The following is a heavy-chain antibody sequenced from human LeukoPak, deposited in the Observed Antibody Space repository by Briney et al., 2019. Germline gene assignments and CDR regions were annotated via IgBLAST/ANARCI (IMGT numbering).Heavy chain of an antibody. J-gene: IGHJ4*02. V-gene: IGHV1-2*02. CDR1: GYTFTGYY. CDR2: INAHSGGT. CDR3: ARDVGEYCSSTNCYASHY. D-gene: IGHD2-2*01. Sequence: ASVKVSCKASGYTFTGYYIHWVRQAPGQGLEWMGWINAHSGGTKYAQKCQGVVTMTRDTSITTAYMELSSLRSDDTAVYYCARDVGEYCSSTNCYASHYWGQGTLVTVSS.